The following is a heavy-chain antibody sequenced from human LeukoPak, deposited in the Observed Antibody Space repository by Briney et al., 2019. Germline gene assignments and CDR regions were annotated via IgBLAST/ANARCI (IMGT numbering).Heavy chain of an antibody. D-gene: IGHD3-22*01. CDR3: VSCYYDSSGYYLFDY. J-gene: IGHJ4*02. CDR1: GGTFSSYT. CDR2: IIPILGIA. Sequence: SVKVSCKASGGTFSSYTISWVRQAPGQGLEWMGRIIPILGIANYAQKFQGRVTITADKSTSTAYMELSSLRSEDTAVYYCVSCYYDSSGYYLFDYWGQGTLVTVSS. V-gene: IGHV1-69*02.